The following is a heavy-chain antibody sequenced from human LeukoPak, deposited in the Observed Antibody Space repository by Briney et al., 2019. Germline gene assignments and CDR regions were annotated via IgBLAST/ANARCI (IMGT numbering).Heavy chain of an antibody. CDR2: INHSGST. CDR1: GGSFSGYY. CDR3: ARGRASYYNYYMDV. Sequence: SETLSLTCAVYGGSFSGYYWSWTRQPPGKGLEWIGEINHSGSTNYNPSLKSRVTISVDTSKNQFSLKLSTVTAADTAVYYCARGRASYYNYYMDVWGKGTTVTVSS. V-gene: IGHV4-34*01. J-gene: IGHJ6*03.